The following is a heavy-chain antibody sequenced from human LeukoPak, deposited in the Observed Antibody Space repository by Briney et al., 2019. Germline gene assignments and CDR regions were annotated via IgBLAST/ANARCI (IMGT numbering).Heavy chain of an antibody. J-gene: IGHJ3*01. CDR3: AKRADYYDSSRALYDAFDL. CDR1: GFTFRTYG. V-gene: IGHV3-30*02. CDR2: IRYDGSDK. Sequence: GGSLRLSCAASGFTFRTYGMHWVRQAPGKGLEWVTFIRYDGSDKFYADSVRGRFTISRDNSKNTLFLQLITLRVEDTAVYYCAKRADYYDSSRALYDAFDLWGQGTMVTVSS. D-gene: IGHD3-16*01.